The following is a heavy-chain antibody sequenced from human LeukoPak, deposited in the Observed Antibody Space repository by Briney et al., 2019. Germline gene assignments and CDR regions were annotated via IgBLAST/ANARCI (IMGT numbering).Heavy chain of an antibody. V-gene: IGHV1-18*01. Sequence: GASVKVSCKASGYTFTSYDINWVRQAPGQGLEWMGWISAYNGNTNYAQKLQGRVTMTTDTSTSTAYMELRSLRSDDTAVYYCARNYHGFGALDYWGQGTLVTVSS. CDR1: GYTFTSYD. J-gene: IGHJ4*02. D-gene: IGHD3-10*01. CDR3: ARNYHGFGALDY. CDR2: ISAYNGNT.